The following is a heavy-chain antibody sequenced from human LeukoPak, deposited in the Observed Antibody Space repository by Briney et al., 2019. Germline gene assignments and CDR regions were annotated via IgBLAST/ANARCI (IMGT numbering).Heavy chain of an antibody. CDR2: IYHSGST. CDR3: AKPFLYTGSWEA. D-gene: IGHD6-13*01. V-gene: IGHV4-39*01. J-gene: IGHJ5*02. Sequence: SETLSLTSTVSGGSISSIDYYWGWIRQPPGKGLEWIGSIYHSGSTYYNPSLKSRLTISVDTSKNQFSLKLSSVTAADTAVYYCAKPFLYTGSWEAWAQGTLVTVSS. CDR1: GGSISSIDYY.